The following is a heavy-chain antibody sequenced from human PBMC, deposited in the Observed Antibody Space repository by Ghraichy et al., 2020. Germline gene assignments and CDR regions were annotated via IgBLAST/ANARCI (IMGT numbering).Heavy chain of an antibody. V-gene: IGHV3-7*03. CDR2: INNDGKEK. CDR1: GFSFTDAW. Sequence: GGSLRLSWKVSGFSFTDAWMSWVRQAPDKGLEWVANINNDGKEKYNVDSLKGRFTISRDNGKNSLFLQITSLRVEDTAVYYCAGDPKRGALDYWGQGTLVAVSS. D-gene: IGHD3-10*01. J-gene: IGHJ4*02. CDR3: AGDPKRGALDY.